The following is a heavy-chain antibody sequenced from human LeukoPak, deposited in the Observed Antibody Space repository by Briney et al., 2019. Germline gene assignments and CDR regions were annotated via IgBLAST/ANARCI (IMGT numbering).Heavy chain of an antibody. Sequence: PGGSLRLSCAASGFTFSSYAMSWVRQAPGKGLERVSAISGSGGSTYYADSVKGRFTISRDNSKNTLYLQMNSLGAEDTAVYYCAKDRWPYDRDDAFDIWGQGTMVTVSS. D-gene: IGHD3-22*01. CDR1: GFTFSSYA. J-gene: IGHJ3*02. CDR3: AKDRWPYDRDDAFDI. V-gene: IGHV3-23*01. CDR2: ISGSGGST.